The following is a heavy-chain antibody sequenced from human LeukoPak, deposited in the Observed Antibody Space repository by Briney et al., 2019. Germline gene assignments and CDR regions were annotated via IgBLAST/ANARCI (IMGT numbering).Heavy chain of an antibody. D-gene: IGHD2-15*01. V-gene: IGHV1-8*01. Sequence: ASVKVSCKASGYTFTSYDINWVRQATGQGLEWMGWMNPNSGNTGYAQKFQGRVTMTRNTSISTAYMELSSLRSEDTAVYYCASYCSGCSCYSGPFDYWGQGTLVTVSS. CDR2: MNPNSGNT. J-gene: IGHJ4*02. CDR1: GYTFTSYD. CDR3: ASYCSGCSCYSGPFDY.